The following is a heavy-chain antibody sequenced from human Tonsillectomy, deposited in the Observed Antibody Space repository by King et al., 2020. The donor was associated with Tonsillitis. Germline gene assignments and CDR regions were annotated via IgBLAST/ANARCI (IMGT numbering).Heavy chain of an antibody. V-gene: IGHV4-39*07. CDR3: ASFYYYYGMDV. J-gene: IGHJ6*02. CDR2: IYYSGST. CDR1: GGSISSSSYY. Sequence: QLQESGPGLVKPSETLSLTCTVSGGSISSSSYYWGWIRQPPGKGLEWIGSIYYSGSTYYNPSLKSRVTISVDTSKNQFSLKLSSVTAADTAVYYCASFYYYYGMDVWGQGTTVIVSS.